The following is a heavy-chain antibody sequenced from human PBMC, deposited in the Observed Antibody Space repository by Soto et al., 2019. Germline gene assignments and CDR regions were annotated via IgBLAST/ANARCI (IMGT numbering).Heavy chain of an antibody. CDR2: IYHSGRT. Sequence: SDTLSLTCAVTGVSISINNWWSFVRQPPGKGLEWIGEIYHSGRTNYNPSLKSRVTISVDKSKNQFSLKLSSVTAADTAVYYCARDPTVTMSYFDYWGQGTLVTVS. CDR3: ARDPTVTMSYFDY. CDR1: GVSISINNW. V-gene: IGHV4-4*02. J-gene: IGHJ4*02. D-gene: IGHD4-17*01.